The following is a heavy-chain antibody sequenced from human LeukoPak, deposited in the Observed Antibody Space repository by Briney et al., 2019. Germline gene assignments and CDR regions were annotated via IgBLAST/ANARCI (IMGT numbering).Heavy chain of an antibody. CDR2: ISFDGTDI. CDR1: EFSFKSYG. V-gene: IGHV3-30*03. D-gene: IGHD3-22*01. J-gene: IGHJ4*02. CDR3: ARDRDSYETGGSSFDC. Sequence: GGSLRLSCAASEFSFKSYGMHWVRQAPGRGLEWMAVISFDGTDIYYADSVEGRFTISRDKSKNTLYLRMNSLREEDTGVYFCARDRDSYETGGSSFDCWGQGTLVTVSS.